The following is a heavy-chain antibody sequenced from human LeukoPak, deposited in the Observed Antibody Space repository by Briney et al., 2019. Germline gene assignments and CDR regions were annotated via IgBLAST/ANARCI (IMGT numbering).Heavy chain of an antibody. Sequence: GGSLRLSCAASGFTFSSYAMSWVRQAPGKGLEWVSAISGSGGSTYYADSVKGRFTISRDNAKNTLYLQMNRLRAEDTVVYYCARPRGCGSSRCNNFDYWGQGTLVTVSS. J-gene: IGHJ4*02. CDR3: ARPRGCGSSRCNNFDY. CDR2: ISGSGGST. D-gene: IGHD2-2*01. CDR1: GFTFSSYA. V-gene: IGHV3-23*01.